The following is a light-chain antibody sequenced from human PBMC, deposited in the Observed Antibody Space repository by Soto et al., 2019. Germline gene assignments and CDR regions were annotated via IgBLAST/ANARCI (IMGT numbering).Light chain of an antibody. Sequence: QSVLTQPASVSGSPGQSITISCTGTSSDVGNYNLVSWYQQHPGKAPKLMIYEVSKRPSGVPDRFSGSKSGNTASLTVSGLQAEDEADYYCSSFGGGNTYVFGTGTKVTVL. V-gene: IGLV2-14*02. J-gene: IGLJ1*01. CDR3: SSFGGGNTYV. CDR1: SSDVGNYNL. CDR2: EVS.